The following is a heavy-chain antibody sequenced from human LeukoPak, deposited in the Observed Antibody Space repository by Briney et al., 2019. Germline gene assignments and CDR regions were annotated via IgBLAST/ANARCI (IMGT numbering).Heavy chain of an antibody. J-gene: IGHJ4*02. V-gene: IGHV3-53*01. D-gene: IGHD3-22*01. CDR1: GFTVSNTY. CDR3: ARDNYDSSGFT. Sequence: GGSLRLSCAASGFTVSNTYMSWVRQAPGKGLEWVSIIYSGGGTRYADSVKGRFTISRDNSRNTLYLQMNSLRAEDTALYYCARDNYDSSGFTWGQGTLVTVSS. CDR2: IYSGGGT.